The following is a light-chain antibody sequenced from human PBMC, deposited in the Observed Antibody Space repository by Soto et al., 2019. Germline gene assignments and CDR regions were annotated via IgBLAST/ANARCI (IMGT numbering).Light chain of an antibody. J-gene: IGKJ5*01. CDR2: AAS. CDR3: QQSYSTPPIT. V-gene: IGKV1-39*01. CDR1: QDISDY. Sequence: DIQLTQSPSFLSASVGDRVTITCRASQDISDYLAWYQQRPGKAPKLLIYAASSLQSGVPSRFSGSGSGTDFTLTISSLQPEDFATYYCQQSYSTPPITFGQGTRLEI.